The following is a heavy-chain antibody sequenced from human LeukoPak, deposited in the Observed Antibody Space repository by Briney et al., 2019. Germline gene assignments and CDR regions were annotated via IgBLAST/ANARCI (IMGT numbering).Heavy chain of an antibody. CDR1: GYTFTGYY. V-gene: IGHV1-2*02. Sequence: GASVKVSCKTSGYTFTGYYMHWIRQAPGQGLEWMGWINPNSGGTKYAQKFQGRVTMTRDTSITTAYMELSRLRSDDTAVYYCARDRPGDSTGYILAYDYWGQGTPVTVSS. J-gene: IGHJ4*02. CDR2: INPNSGGT. CDR3: ARDRPGDSTGYILAYDY. D-gene: IGHD3-22*01.